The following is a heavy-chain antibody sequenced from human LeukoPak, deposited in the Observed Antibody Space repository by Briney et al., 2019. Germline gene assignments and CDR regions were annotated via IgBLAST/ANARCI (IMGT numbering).Heavy chain of an antibody. D-gene: IGHD6-19*01. Sequence: GGSLRLSCAASGFTFSDYYMSWIRQAPGKGLEWVSYFSGSGSTIYYADSVKGRFTVSRDNAKNSPNLQMNSLRAEDTAVYYCAMTVAGTIVDYWGQGTLVTVSS. CDR1: GFTFSDYY. J-gene: IGHJ4*02. CDR3: AMTVAGTIVDY. V-gene: IGHV3-11*04. CDR2: FSGSGSTI.